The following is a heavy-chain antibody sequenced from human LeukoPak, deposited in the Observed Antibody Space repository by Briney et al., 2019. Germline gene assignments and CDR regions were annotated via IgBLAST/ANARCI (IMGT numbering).Heavy chain of an antibody. J-gene: IGHJ4*02. CDR2: IYSSGST. V-gene: IGHV4-61*02. Sequence: PSQTLSLTCTVSGGSISSGSYYWSWIRQPAGKGLEWIGRIYSSGSTNYNPSLKSRVTISVDTSKNQFFLKLSSVTAADTAVYYCARDTSRAGYGDLFDYWGQGTLVTVSS. CDR1: GGSISSGSYY. CDR3: ARDTSRAGYGDLFDY. D-gene: IGHD4-17*01.